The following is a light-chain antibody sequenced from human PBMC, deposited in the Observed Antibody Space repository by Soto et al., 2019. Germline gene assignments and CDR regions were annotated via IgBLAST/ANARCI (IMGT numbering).Light chain of an antibody. CDR3: QSYDTSLSALV. CDR2: GNS. Sequence: QAVVTQPPSVSGAPGQRVTISCTGSSSNIGAGYDVHWYQQLPGTAPKPLIYGNSNRPSGVPDRFSGSKSGTSASLAITGLQADDEADYYCQSYDTSLSALVFGGGTKLTVL. CDR1: SSNIGAGYD. J-gene: IGLJ2*01. V-gene: IGLV1-40*01.